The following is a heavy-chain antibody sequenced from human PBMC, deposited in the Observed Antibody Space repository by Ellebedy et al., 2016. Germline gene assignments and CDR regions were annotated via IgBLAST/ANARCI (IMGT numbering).Heavy chain of an antibody. CDR2: VFYGGST. V-gene: IGHV4-59*02. Sequence: SETLSLXCTVSGGSVATYYWTWIRQSPGKGLEWIGYVFYGGSTKYNPSLRSRVTISLHTSRNQFSLTVTSVAAADTAVYYCATLTVFGVVIIPNYFDYWGQGTLVTVSS. CDR1: GGSVATYY. D-gene: IGHD3-3*01. CDR3: ATLTVFGVVIIPNYFDY. J-gene: IGHJ4*02.